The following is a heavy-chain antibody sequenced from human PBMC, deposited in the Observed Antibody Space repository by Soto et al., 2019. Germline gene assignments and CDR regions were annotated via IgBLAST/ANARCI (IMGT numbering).Heavy chain of an antibody. V-gene: IGHV3-48*03. D-gene: IGHD3-10*01. CDR3: TRAAWFPYLSFY. CDR2: ISSSGSTA. CDR1: RFTFSRFA. J-gene: IGHJ4*02. Sequence: GSRRLSCAASRFTFSRFALHWVRQAPGKGLEWISYISSSGSTAYYASSVEGRFTISRDNANNSVYLQMDSLRAEDTALYYCTRAAWFPYLSFYWGQGALVTVS.